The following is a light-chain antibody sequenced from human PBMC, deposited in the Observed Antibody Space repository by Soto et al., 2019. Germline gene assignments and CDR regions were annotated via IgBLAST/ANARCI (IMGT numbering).Light chain of an antibody. CDR3: CSYTSISTGVL. Sequence: QSALTQPASVSGSPGQSITISCTGTSSDVGGYSYVSWYQQHPGKTPKLMVYEVSNRPSGVSHRFSGSKSGNTASLTISGLQAEDEADYYCCSYTSISTGVLFGGGTKLTVL. CDR1: SSDVGGYSY. CDR2: EVS. J-gene: IGLJ2*01. V-gene: IGLV2-14*01.